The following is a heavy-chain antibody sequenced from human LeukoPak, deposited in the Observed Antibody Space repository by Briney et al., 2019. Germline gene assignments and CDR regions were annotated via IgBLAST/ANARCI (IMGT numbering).Heavy chain of an antibody. CDR1: DDSISSYY. J-gene: IGHJ4*02. CDR2: VHTSGSN. V-gene: IGHV4-4*07. D-gene: IGHD3-10*01. CDR3: ARSRYSSGTYYFDY. Sequence: SETLSLTCTVSDDSISSYYWSWIRQSAGKGLEWIGRVHTSGSNNYNPSLKSRVTISVDTSKNQFSLKLSSVTAADTAVYYCARSRYSSGTYYFDYWGQGTLVTVSS.